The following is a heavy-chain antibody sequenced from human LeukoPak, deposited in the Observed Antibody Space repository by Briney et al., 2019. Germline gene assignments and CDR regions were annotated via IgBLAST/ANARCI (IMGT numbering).Heavy chain of an antibody. D-gene: IGHD3-3*01. V-gene: IGHV1-69*04. CDR2: IIPILGIA. Sequence: ASVKVSCKASGGTFSSYAISWVRQVPGQGLEWMGRIIPILGIANYAQKFQGRVTITADKSTSTAYMELSSLRSEDTAVYYCASPRFLEWSLYYYYYGMDVWGQGTTVTVSS. CDR3: ASPRFLEWSLYYYYYGMDV. CDR1: GGTFSSYA. J-gene: IGHJ6*02.